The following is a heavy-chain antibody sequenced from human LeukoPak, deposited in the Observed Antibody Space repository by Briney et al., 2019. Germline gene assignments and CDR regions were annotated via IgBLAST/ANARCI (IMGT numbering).Heavy chain of an antibody. D-gene: IGHD6-6*01. J-gene: IGHJ6*03. Sequence: SETLSLTCTVSGGSISSYYWSWIRQPPGKGLEWIGYIYYSGSTNYNPSLKSRVIISVDTSKNQFSLKLSSVTAADTAVYYCARVSSSSLYYYYYMDVWGKGTTVTVSS. CDR3: ARVSSSSLYYYYYMDV. V-gene: IGHV4-59*01. CDR1: GGSISSYY. CDR2: IYYSGST.